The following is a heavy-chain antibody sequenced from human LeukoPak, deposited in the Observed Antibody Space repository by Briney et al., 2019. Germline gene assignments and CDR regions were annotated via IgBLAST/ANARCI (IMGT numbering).Heavy chain of an antibody. Sequence: GGSLRLSCAASGFTFSSYGMHWVRQAPGKGLEWVAVIWYDGSNKYYADSVKGRFTTSRDNPKNTLYLQMNSLRAEDTAVYYCARDPAYCSGGSCYSNWFDPWGQGTLVTVSS. V-gene: IGHV3-33*01. J-gene: IGHJ5*02. CDR2: IWYDGSNK. D-gene: IGHD2-15*01. CDR3: ARDPAYCSGGSCYSNWFDP. CDR1: GFTFSSYG.